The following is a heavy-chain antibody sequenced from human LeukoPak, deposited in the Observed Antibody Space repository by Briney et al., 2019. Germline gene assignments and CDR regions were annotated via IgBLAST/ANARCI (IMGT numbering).Heavy chain of an antibody. CDR2: ISGDGGGT. V-gene: IGHV3-43*02. CDR3: AKDREHTGYDS. D-gene: IGHD5-12*01. J-gene: IGHJ5*02. CDR1: GFTFDDYA. Sequence: PGGSLRLSCAASGFTFDDYAMHWVRHAPGKGLEWVSFISGDGGGTYYADSVKGRFTISRDNSKNTFYLQMNSLRTEDTALYYCAKDREHTGYDSWGQGTLVTVSS.